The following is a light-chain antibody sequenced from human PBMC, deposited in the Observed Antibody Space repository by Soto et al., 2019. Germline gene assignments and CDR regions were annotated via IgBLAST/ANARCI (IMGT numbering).Light chain of an antibody. CDR2: DVS. Sequence: QSVLTQPASVSGSPGQSITISCNGTSSDVGRYNYVSWYQQYPGKAPKLMIYDVSGRPSGVSDRFSGSKSGNTASLTISGLQAEDEADYYCNSYTGTSARYVFGTGTKVTVL. CDR1: SSDVGRYNY. J-gene: IGLJ1*01. V-gene: IGLV2-14*03. CDR3: NSYTGTSARYV.